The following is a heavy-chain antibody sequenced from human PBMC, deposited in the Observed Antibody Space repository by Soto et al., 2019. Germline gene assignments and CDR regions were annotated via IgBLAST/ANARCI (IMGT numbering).Heavy chain of an antibody. CDR1: GFTFSSYA. V-gene: IGHV3-23*01. CDR3: AKDRCCSGGSCYSRVPFDI. J-gene: IGHJ3*02. Sequence: EVQLLESGGGLVQPGGSLRLSCAASGFTFSSYAMSWVRQAPGKGLEWVSAISGSGGSTYYADSVKGRFTISRDNSKNTLYLQMNSLRAEDTAVYYCAKDRCCSGGSCYSRVPFDIWGQGTMVTVSS. CDR2: ISGSGGST. D-gene: IGHD2-15*01.